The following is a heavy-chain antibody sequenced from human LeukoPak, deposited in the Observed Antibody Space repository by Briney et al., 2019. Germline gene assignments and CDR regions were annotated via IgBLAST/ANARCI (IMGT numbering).Heavy chain of an antibody. J-gene: IGHJ3*02. Sequence: PGGSLRLSCAASGFSVSNTYMSWVRQAPGKGLEWVSVIYSGGSTFYADSVKGRFTISRDHSKNTLYLQMNSLRAGDTAVYYCARALNNAFDIWGQGTMVTVSS. CDR2: IYSGGST. CDR3: ARALNNAFDI. V-gene: IGHV3-66*01. CDR1: GFSVSNTY.